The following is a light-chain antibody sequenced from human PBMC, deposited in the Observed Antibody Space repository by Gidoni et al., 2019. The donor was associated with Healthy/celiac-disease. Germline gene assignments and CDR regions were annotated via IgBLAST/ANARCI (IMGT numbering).Light chain of an antibody. J-gene: IGKJ2*01. Sequence: DVKMTQSASSLSAYVGDRVTITCRESQSISSYLNWYQQKPGKAPKLLIYAASSLQSGVPSRFCCSVSVPDFTLTISSLQPEDFATYYCQQSYSTPYTFGQGTKLEIK. CDR1: QSISSY. CDR3: QQSYSTPYT. V-gene: IGKV1-39*01. CDR2: AAS.